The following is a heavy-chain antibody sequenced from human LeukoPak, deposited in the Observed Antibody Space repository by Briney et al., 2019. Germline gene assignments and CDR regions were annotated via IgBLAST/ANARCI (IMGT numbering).Heavy chain of an antibody. V-gene: IGHV4-4*07. CDR3: ARDGQTYYDFWSGFSDAFDI. J-gene: IGHJ3*02. D-gene: IGHD3-3*01. CDR2: INTSGST. CDR1: GGSISSYY. Sequence: PSETLSLTCTVSGGSISSYYWSWIRQPAGKGLEWIGRINTSGSTNYNPSLKSRVTMSVDTSKNQFSLKLSSVTAADTAVYYCARDGQTYYDFWSGFSDAFDIWGQGTMVTVSS.